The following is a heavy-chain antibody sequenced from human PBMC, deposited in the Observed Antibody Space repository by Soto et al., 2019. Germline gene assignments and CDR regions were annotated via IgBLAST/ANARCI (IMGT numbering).Heavy chain of an antibody. J-gene: IGHJ5*02. CDR3: ARVIATVVNWFDP. CDR1: GGSISSSNW. V-gene: IGHV4-4*02. CDR2: IYHSGST. Sequence: QVQLQESGPGLVKPSGTLSLTCAVSGGSISSSNWWSWVRQPPGKGLEWIGEIYHSGSTNYNPSHKSRVTISVNKTKNQLSLKLSSVTAADTAVYYCARVIATVVNWFDPWGQGTLVTVSS. D-gene: IGHD6-13*01.